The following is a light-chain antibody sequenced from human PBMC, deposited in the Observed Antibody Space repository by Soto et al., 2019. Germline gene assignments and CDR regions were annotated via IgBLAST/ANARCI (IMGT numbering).Light chain of an antibody. V-gene: IGLV2-14*01. CDR3: SSYTSSSTLV. CDR1: SSDVGGYNY. CDR2: EVS. J-gene: IGLJ1*01. Sequence: ALTQPASVSGSPGQSITISCTGTSSDVGGYNYVSWYQQHPGKAPKLMIYEVSNRPSGVSNRFSGSKSGNTASLTISGLQAEDEADYYCSSYTSSSTLVFGTGTKVTV.